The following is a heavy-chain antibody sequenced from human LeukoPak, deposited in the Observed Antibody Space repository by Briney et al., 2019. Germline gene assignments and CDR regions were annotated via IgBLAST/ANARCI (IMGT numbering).Heavy chain of an antibody. D-gene: IGHD6-13*01. CDR1: GGSISSGSYY. J-gene: IGHJ5*02. CDR2: IYTSGST. Sequence: SETLSLTCTVSGGSISSGSYYWSWIRQPAGKGLEWIGRIYTSGSTNYNPSLKSRVTISVDTSKNQFSLKLSSVTAADTAVYYCARYSSSWYGQFDPWGQGTLVTVSS. CDR3: ARYSSSWYGQFDP. V-gene: IGHV4-61*02.